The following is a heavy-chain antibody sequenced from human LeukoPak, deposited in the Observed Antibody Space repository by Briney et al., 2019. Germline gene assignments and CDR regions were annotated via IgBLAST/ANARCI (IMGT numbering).Heavy chain of an antibody. Sequence: GGCLRLSSSGPGFTFRSYALGWGRPGPGKGREWGSAISGSGGSTYYADSVKGRFTISRDNSKNTLYLQMNSLRAEDTAVYYCAKDSHWILFDDWGQGTLVTVSS. V-gene: IGHV3-23*01. CDR1: GFTFRSYA. D-gene: IGHD2-2*03. CDR3: AKDSHWILFDD. J-gene: IGHJ4*02. CDR2: ISGSGGST.